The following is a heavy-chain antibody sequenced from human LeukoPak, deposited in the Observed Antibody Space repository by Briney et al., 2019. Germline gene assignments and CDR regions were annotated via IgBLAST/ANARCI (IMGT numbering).Heavy chain of an antibody. V-gene: IGHV4-39*01. CDR3: ARHVVVGATGGGFHLDH. CDR1: GGSISSSSYY. D-gene: IGHD1-26*01. Sequence: SETLSLTCTVSGGSISSSSYYWGWIRQPPGKGLEWIGSIYYSGSTYYNPSLKSRVTISVDTSKNQFSLKLSSVTAADTAVYYCARHVVVGATGGGFHLDHWGQGTLVTVSS. CDR2: IYYSGST. J-gene: IGHJ4*02.